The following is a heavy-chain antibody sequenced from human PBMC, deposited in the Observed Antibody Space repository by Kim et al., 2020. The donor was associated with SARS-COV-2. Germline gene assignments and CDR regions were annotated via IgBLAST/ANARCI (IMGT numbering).Heavy chain of an antibody. D-gene: IGHD6-6*01. V-gene: IGHV6-1*01. J-gene: IGHJ6*02. Sequence: SVKSRITINPDTSKNQFSLQLNSVTPEDTAVYYCARAQLVRYYYYYGMDVWGQGTTVTVSS. CDR3: ARAQLVRYYYYYGMDV.